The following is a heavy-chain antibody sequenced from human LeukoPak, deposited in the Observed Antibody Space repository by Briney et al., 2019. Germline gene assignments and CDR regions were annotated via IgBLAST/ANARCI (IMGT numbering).Heavy chain of an antibody. D-gene: IGHD3-22*01. CDR1: GGSISSFH. J-gene: IGHJ6*03. V-gene: IGHV4-59*01. Sequence: SETLSLTCTVSGGSISSFHWSWIRQPLGKGLEWIGYVYYTGSTNYNPSLKSRVTISVDTSQNQFSLKMNSVTAADTAVYYCTRDQYHFDRDYFNYYMDVWGKGTTVTVSS. CDR3: TRDQYHFDRDYFNYYMDV. CDR2: VYYTGST.